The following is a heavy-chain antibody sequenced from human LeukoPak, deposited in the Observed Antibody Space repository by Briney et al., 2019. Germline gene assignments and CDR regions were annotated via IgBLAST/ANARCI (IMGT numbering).Heavy chain of an antibody. CDR3: ARVVPGTGFFY. Sequence: GGSLRLSCAASGFTFSSYTMNWVRQAPGKGLEWVSSISSSSSHIYYADSVKGRSTISRDNAKNSLYLQMNSLRAEDTAVYYCARVVPGTGFFYWGQETLVTVSS. CDR1: GFTFSSYT. CDR2: ISSSSSHI. V-gene: IGHV3-21*01. J-gene: IGHJ4*02. D-gene: IGHD2-8*02.